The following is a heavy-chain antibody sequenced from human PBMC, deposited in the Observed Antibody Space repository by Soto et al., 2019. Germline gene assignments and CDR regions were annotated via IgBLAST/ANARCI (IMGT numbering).Heavy chain of an antibody. CDR2: IIPIFGTA. CDR3: LWRRPTPLNLDY. V-gene: IGHV1-69*01. Sequence: QVQLVQSGAEVKKPGSSVKVSCKASGGTFSSYAISWVRQAPGQGLEWMGGIIPIFGTANYAQKFQGRVTITTDESTSTAYMELSSPRSEDTAVYYCLWRRPTPLNLDYWGQGTLVTVSS. J-gene: IGHJ4*02. D-gene: IGHD1-1*01. CDR1: GGTFSSYA.